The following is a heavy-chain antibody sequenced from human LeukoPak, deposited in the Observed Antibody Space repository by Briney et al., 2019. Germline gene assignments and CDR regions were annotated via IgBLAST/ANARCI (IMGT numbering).Heavy chain of an antibody. J-gene: IGHJ5*02. CDR2: IDPSDSYT. D-gene: IGHD2-15*01. CDR3: ARQAGVAAYSMGWFDP. Sequence: GESLKISCKGSGYSFTSYWTSWVRQMPGKGLEWMGRIDPSDSYTNYSPSFQGHVTISADKSISTAYLQWSSLKASDTAMYYCARQAGVAAYSMGWFDPWGQGTLVTVSS. V-gene: IGHV5-10-1*01. CDR1: GYSFTSYW.